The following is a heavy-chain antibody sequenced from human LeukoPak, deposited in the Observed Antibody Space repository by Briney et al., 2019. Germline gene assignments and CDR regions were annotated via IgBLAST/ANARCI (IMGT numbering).Heavy chain of an antibody. CDR3: ARHVSPAADYGMDV. V-gene: IGHV5-51*01. D-gene: IGHD2-15*01. CDR1: GYSFTSYW. Sequence: GESLTISCKGCGYSFTSYWIGWVRQMPGKGLECMGIIYPGDSDTRYSPSFQGQVTISADKSINTAYLQWSSLKASDTAMYYCARHVSPAADYGMDVWGQGTTVIVSS. J-gene: IGHJ6*02. CDR2: IYPGDSDT.